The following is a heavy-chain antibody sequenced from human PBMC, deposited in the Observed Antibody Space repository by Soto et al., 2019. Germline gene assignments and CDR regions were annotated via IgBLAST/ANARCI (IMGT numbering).Heavy chain of an antibody. CDR2: INAGNGNT. J-gene: IGHJ6*03. D-gene: IGHD4-4*01. V-gene: IGHV1-3*01. CDR3: ARDGYSNYVRYYYYMDV. CDR1: GYTFTSYA. Sequence: QVPLVQSGAEVKKPGASVKVSCKASGYTFTSYAMHWVRQAPGQRLEWMGWINAGNGNTKYSQKFQGRVTITRDTSASTAYMELSSLRSEDTAVYYCARDGYSNYVRYYYYMDVWGKGTTVTVSS.